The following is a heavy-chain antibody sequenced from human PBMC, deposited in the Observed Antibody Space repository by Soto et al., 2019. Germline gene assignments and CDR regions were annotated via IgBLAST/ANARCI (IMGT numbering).Heavy chain of an antibody. Sequence: EVQLLESGGGLVQPGGSLRLSCAASGFTFINYAMTWVRQAPGKGLEWVSTISGGGDGTYYADSVKGHFTISRDNSKNTLYLQINSLRAEDTAIYYCAKKELGYPKPFCSGGGCHYAFDLWGQGTMVTVSS. CDR2: ISGGGDGT. CDR3: AKKELGYPKPFCSGGGCHYAFDL. CDR1: GFTFINYA. V-gene: IGHV3-23*01. J-gene: IGHJ3*01. D-gene: IGHD2-15*01.